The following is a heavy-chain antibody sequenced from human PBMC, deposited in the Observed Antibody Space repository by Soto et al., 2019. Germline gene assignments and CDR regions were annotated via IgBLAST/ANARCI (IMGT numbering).Heavy chain of an antibody. D-gene: IGHD3-22*01. CDR2: IGRDGSEK. J-gene: IGHJ6*02. CDR3: ARFYYDSSGYLPSPYYYYYGMDV. V-gene: IGHV3-7*04. CDR1: GITLSSSW. Sequence: PGGSLRLSCAASGITLSSSWMTWVRQAPGRGLEWVANIGRDGSEKYYVDSVKGRFTISRDNAKNSLYLQMNSLRAEDTAVYYCARFYYDSSGYLPSPYYYYYGMDVWGQGTTVTVSS.